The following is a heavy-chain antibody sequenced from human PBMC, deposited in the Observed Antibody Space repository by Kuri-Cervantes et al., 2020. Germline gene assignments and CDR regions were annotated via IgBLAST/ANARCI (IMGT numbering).Heavy chain of an antibody. Sequence: ASVKVSCKAAGYTFTSYGIRWVRQATGQGLEWWGWMNPNSGNTGYAQKFQGRVTITRKTSISTAYMELSSLISEDTAVYYCASPIRTGGYSGSYFAADYYYYYGMDVWGQGTTVTVSS. V-gene: IGHV1-8*03. CDR1: GYTFTSYG. CDR3: ASPIRTGGYSGSYFAADYYYYYGMDV. J-gene: IGHJ6*02. CDR2: MNPNSGNT. D-gene: IGHD1-26*01.